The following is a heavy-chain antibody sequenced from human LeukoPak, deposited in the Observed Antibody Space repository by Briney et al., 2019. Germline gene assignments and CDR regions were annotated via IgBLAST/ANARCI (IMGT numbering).Heavy chain of an antibody. CDR3: TRRGDDRPA. CDR1: GFTFSNYG. D-gene: IGHD3-16*01. Sequence: PGGSLRLSCAASGFTFSNYGMHWVRQASGKGLEWVGHIRSKANSYATAYAASVKGRFTISRDDSRNTAYLQMNSLKTEDAAVYYCTRRGDDRPAWGQGTLVTVSS. J-gene: IGHJ5*02. V-gene: IGHV3-73*01. CDR2: IRSKANSYAT.